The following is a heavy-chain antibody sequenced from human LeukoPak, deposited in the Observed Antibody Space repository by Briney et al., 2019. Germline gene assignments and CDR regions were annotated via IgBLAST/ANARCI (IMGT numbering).Heavy chain of an antibody. Sequence: PSETLSLTCTVSGGSISSYYWSWIRQPPGKGLEWIAYIYYRGSTFYNPSLKSRVTMSVDTSKDQFSLKLSSVTAADPAVYYCARAPKGMTTVRYYYHYYLDVWGKGTTVTVSS. CDR2: IYYRGST. V-gene: IGHV4-59*12. CDR3: ARAPKGMTTVRYYYHYYLDV. D-gene: IGHD4-11*01. CDR1: GGSISSYY. J-gene: IGHJ6*03.